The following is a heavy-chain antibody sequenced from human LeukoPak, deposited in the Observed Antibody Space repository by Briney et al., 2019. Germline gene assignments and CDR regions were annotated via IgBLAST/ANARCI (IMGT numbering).Heavy chain of an antibody. CDR2: ISSSSSYI. V-gene: IGHV3-21*04. J-gene: IGHJ4*02. CDR1: GFTFSSYS. D-gene: IGHD6-19*01. Sequence: GGSLRLSCAASGFTFSSYSMNWVRQAPGKGLEWVSSISSSSSYIYYADSVKGRFTISRDNAKNSLYLQMNSLRAEDTAVYYCAYEQWLVPDFDYWGQGTLVTVSS. CDR3: AYEQWLVPDFDY.